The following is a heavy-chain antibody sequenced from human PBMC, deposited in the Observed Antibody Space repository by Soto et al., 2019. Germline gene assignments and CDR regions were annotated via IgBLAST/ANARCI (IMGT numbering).Heavy chain of an antibody. CDR2: IIPVFGRP. CDR1: GGTFSSFG. CDR3: AREGSGYNF. Sequence: SGKVSCKASGGTFSSFGISWVRQAPGQGLEWMGGIIPVFGRPNYAQRFRGRLTITADESTNTGYMELIDLTSEDTAVYYCAREGSGYNFWGQGTQVTVSS. V-gene: IGHV1-69*13. J-gene: IGHJ1*01. D-gene: IGHD5-12*01.